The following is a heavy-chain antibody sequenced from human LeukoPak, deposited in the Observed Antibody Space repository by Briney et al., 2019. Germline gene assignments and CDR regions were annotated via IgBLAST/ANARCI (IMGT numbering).Heavy chain of an antibody. V-gene: IGHV4-34*01. D-gene: IGHD4-17*01. J-gene: IGHJ4*02. CDR2: INHSGST. CDR1: GGSFSGYY. CDR3: ARHWGDGERDY. Sequence: SETLSLTCAVYGGSFSGYYWSWIRQPPGKGLEWIGEINHSGSTNYNPSLKSRVTISVDTSKNQFSLKLSSVTAADTAVYYCARHWGDGERDYWGQGTLVTVSS.